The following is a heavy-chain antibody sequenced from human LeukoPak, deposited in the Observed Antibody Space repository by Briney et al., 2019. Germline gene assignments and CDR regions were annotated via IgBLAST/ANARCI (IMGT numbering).Heavy chain of an antibody. CDR3: ARDVFSYWYFDL. D-gene: IGHD5/OR15-5a*01. J-gene: IGHJ2*01. CDR1: GFTFNNYS. CDR2: ISSRSSYM. Sequence: PGGSLRLSCAASGFTFNNYSMNWLRQAPGKGLEWVSSISSRSSYMYYAYSLKGRFTISRDNAKNSLYLQMNSLRAEDTAVYYCARDVFSYWYFDLWGRGTLVTVSS. V-gene: IGHV3-21*01.